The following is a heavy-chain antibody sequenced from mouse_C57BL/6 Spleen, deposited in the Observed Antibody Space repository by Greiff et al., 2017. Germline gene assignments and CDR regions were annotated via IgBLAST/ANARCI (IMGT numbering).Heavy chain of an antibody. J-gene: IGHJ3*01. Sequence: QVHVKQSGAELVRPGASVTLSCKASGYTFTDYEMHWVKQTPVHGLEWIGAIDPETGGTAYNQKFKGKAILTADKSSSTAYMELRSLTSEDSAVYYCTPFYYWGKGTLVTVSA. CDR1: GYTFTDYE. V-gene: IGHV1-15*01. CDR3: TPFYY. D-gene: IGHD2-1*01. CDR2: IDPETGGT.